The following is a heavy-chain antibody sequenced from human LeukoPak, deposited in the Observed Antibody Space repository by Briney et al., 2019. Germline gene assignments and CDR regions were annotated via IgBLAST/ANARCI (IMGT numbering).Heavy chain of an antibody. Sequence: SETLSLTCAVYGGSFSGYYWTWIRQPPGKGLEWIGFVYYTGGTSYNPSLKSRVTISVDTSKNQFSLQLKSVTAADTAVYYCARAGYSYGTGYYFDYWGQGTLVTVSS. V-gene: IGHV4-59*01. CDR1: GGSFSGYY. D-gene: IGHD5-18*01. J-gene: IGHJ4*02. CDR3: ARAGYSYGTGYYFDY. CDR2: VYYTGGT.